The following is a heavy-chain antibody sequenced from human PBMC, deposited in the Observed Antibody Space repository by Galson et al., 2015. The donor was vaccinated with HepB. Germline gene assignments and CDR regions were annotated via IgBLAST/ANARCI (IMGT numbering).Heavy chain of an antibody. Sequence: QSGAEVKKPGESLKISCKGSGYTFSRHWIGWVRQMPGKGLEWMGITYPDSDSRYSPSFQGQVTISVDKSINTAYLQWTSLKASDTAMYYCARGHREMAPDYWGQGTLVTVSS. CDR3: ARGHREMAPDY. CDR1: GYTFSRHW. CDR2: TYPDSDS. J-gene: IGHJ4*02. D-gene: IGHD5-24*01. V-gene: IGHV5-51*01.